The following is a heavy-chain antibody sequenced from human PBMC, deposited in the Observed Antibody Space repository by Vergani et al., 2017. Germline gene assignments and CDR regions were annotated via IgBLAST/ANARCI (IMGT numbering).Heavy chain of an antibody. CDR2: IYHSGST. D-gene: IGHD2-2*01. CDR3: ARFIVVPAATTSYWXFDL. Sequence: QVQLQESGPGLVKPSGTLSLTCAVSGGSISSSNWWSWVRQPPGKGLEWIGEIYHSGSTNYNPSLKSRVTISVDKSKNQFSLKLSSVTAADTAEYYCARFIVVPAATTSYWXFDLWGRGTLVTVSS. CDR1: GGSISSSNW. J-gene: IGHJ2*01. V-gene: IGHV4-4*02.